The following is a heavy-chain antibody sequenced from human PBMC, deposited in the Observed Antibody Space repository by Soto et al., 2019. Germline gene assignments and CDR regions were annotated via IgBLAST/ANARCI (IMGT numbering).Heavy chain of an antibody. Sequence: PSETLSLTCTVSGGPISRSPNYWGWIRQPPGKGLEWIGHIFYSGSTYYNKSLRSRVTISVDTPKNQFSLRLNSVTAADTAVYYCARSSGEFDYWGPGTLVTVSS. CDR3: ARSSGEFDY. V-gene: IGHV4-39*01. CDR2: IFYSGST. J-gene: IGHJ4*02. D-gene: IGHD1-26*01. CDR1: GGPISRSPNY.